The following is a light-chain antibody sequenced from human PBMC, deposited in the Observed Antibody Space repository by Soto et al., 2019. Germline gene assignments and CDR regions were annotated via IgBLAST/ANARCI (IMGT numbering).Light chain of an antibody. CDR3: QQYANSPLT. V-gene: IGKV3-20*01. CDR2: DAS. CDR1: QSVSNNY. Sequence: EIVLTQSPGTLALSPGERVTLSCRASQSVSNNYFAWYQQKPGQAPRLLIYDASTRATGIPDRFSGSGSGTDFTLTISRLEPEDFAVYYCQQYANSPLTFGGGTKVEIK. J-gene: IGKJ4*01.